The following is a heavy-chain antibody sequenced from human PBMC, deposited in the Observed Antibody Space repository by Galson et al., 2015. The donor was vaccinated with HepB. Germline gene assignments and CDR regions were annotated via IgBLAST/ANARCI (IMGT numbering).Heavy chain of an antibody. V-gene: IGHV1-69*01. D-gene: IGHD6-6*01. Sequence: SCKASGGTFSSYAISWVRQAPGHGLEWMGGIIPIFGTANYAQKFQGRVTITADESTSTAYMELSSLRSEDTAVYYCANGHSSSSLNYRYYYYGMDVWGQGTTVTVSS. CDR2: IIPIFGTA. CDR3: ANGHSSSSLNYRYYYYGMDV. CDR1: GGTFSSYA. J-gene: IGHJ6*02.